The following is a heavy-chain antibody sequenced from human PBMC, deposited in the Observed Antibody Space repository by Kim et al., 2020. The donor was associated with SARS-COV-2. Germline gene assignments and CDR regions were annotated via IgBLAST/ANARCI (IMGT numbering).Heavy chain of an antibody. CDR2: ISWDGSSI. CDR1: GFIFDDYA. CDR3: VNGAKGPFDY. V-gene: IGHV3-9*01. Sequence: GGSLRLSCATSGFIFDDYAMHWVRQAPGRGLEWVSGISWDGSSIDYVDSVRGRFTISRDNAKRSLYLQMNSLTTEDTALYYCVNGAKGPFDYWAQATLV. J-gene: IGHJ4*02. D-gene: IGHD2-15*01.